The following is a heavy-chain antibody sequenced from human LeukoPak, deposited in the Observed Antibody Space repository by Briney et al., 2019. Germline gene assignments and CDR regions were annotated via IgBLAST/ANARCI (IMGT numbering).Heavy chain of an antibody. V-gene: IGHV3-23*01. D-gene: IGHD2-21*01. J-gene: IGHJ4*02. CDR1: GFTFNSYA. CDR2: ISGSASNT. CDR3: ATEKGDSPDY. Sequence: GGSLRLSCAASGFTFNSYAMSCVRQAPGKGLEWVSAISGSASNTYYADSVKGRFTISRDNSRNTLFLQMNSLRAEDTAVYYCATEKGDSPDYWGQGTLVTVSS.